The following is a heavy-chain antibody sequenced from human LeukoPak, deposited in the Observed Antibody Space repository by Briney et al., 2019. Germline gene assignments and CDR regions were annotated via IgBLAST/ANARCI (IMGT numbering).Heavy chain of an antibody. CDR3: ARDHRDSSSSRGYYFDY. Sequence: ASVKVSCKASGYTFTNYYMHWVRQAPGQGLEWMGIINPSGGSTSSAQKFQGRVTMTRDTSTSTFYMELSSLRSEDTAVYCCARDHRDSSSSRGYYFDYWGQGTLVTVSS. J-gene: IGHJ4*02. V-gene: IGHV1-46*01. CDR1: GYTFTNYY. D-gene: IGHD6-6*01. CDR2: INPSGGST.